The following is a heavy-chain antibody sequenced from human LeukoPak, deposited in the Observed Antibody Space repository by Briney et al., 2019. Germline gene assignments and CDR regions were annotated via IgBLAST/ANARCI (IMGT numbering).Heavy chain of an antibody. J-gene: IGHJ4*02. V-gene: IGHV1-69*13. CDR1: GGTFSSYA. CDR3: ARERSGYYISMYDY. D-gene: IGHD3-3*01. CDR2: IIPIFGTA. Sequence: ASVTVSCTASGGTFSSYAISWVRQAPGQGLEWMGGIIPIFGTANYAQKFQGRVTITADESTSTAYMELSSLRSEDTAVYYCARERSGYYISMYDYWGQGTLVTVSS.